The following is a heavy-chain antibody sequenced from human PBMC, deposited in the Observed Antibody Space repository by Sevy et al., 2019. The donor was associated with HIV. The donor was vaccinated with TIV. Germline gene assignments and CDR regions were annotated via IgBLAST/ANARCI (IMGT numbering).Heavy chain of an antibody. J-gene: IGHJ4*02. CDR2: ISGSGDIT. V-gene: IGHV3-23*01. Sequence: GGSLRLSCAASGFTFSRFAMSWVRQAPGKGLEWVSIISGSGDITYYEQSVKDRFTISRDNSKNTLSLQLNSLTAEDTAIYFCARTDRISALGQFDYWGQGTLVTVSS. CDR1: GFTFSRFA. D-gene: IGHD6-13*01. CDR3: ARTDRISALGQFDY.